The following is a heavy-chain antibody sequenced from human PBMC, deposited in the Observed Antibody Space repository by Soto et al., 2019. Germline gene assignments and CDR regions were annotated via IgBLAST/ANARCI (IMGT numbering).Heavy chain of an antibody. CDR1: GGSISSYY. CDR2: IYYSGST. V-gene: IGHV4-59*08. D-gene: IGHD2-15*01. Sequence: PSETLSLTCTVSGGSISSYYWSWIRQPPGKGLEWIGYIYYSGSTNYNPSLKSRVTISVDTSKSQFSLKLSSVTAAGTAVYYCARHGNYYYYKDVWGKGTTVTVSS. CDR3: ARHGNYYYYKDV. J-gene: IGHJ6*03.